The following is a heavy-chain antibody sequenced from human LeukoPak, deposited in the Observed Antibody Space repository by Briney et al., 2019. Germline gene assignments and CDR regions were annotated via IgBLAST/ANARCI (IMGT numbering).Heavy chain of an antibody. CDR3: ARDRSQTYYYDGSGYRTFDY. D-gene: IGHD3-22*01. CDR2: ISAYNGNT. Sequence: ASVKVSCKASGYTFTSYGISWVRQAPGQGLEWMGWISAYNGNTNYAQKLQGRVTMTTDTSTSTAYMELRSLRSDDTAVYYCARDRSQTYYYDGSGYRTFDYWGQGTLVTVSS. V-gene: IGHV1-18*01. J-gene: IGHJ4*02. CDR1: GYTFTSYG.